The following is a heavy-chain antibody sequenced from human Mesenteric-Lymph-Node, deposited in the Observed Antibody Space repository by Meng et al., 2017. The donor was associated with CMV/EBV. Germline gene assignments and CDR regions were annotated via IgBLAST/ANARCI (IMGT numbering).Heavy chain of an antibody. V-gene: IGHV4-34*01. CDR3: ARGSSYDILTGYFDY. CDR2: INHSGST. D-gene: IGHD3-9*01. Sequence: VQLHQWVAGLLKPSETRSVTCSVYGGSFSGYYWNWIRQSPEKGLEWIGEINHSGSTTYNPSFTSRIIISVDTSTNQISLNMSSVTAADTAVYYCARGSSYDILTGYFDYWGQGALVTVSS. CDR1: GGSFSGYY. J-gene: IGHJ4*02.